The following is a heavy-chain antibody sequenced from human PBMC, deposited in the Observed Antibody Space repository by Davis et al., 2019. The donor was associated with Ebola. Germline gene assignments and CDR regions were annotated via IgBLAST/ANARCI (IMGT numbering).Heavy chain of an antibody. CDR2: INHSGST. CDR1: GFTFSSYS. J-gene: IGHJ4*02. CDR3: AGGIAASFDY. D-gene: IGHD6-13*01. V-gene: IGHV4-34*08. Sequence: ESLKISCAASGFTFSSYSMNWVRQPPGKGLEWIGEINHSGSTNYNPSLKSRVTISVDTSKNQFSLKLSSVTAADTAVYYCAGGIAASFDYWGQGTLVTVSS.